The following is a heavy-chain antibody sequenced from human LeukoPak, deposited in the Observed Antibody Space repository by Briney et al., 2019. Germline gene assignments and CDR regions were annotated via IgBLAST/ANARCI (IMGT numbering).Heavy chain of an antibody. CDR3: ARGSTSYSGSYRYSGY. Sequence: PGGSLRLSCAASGFTFSSYAMHWVRQAPGKGLEWVAVISYDGSNKYYADSVKGRFTISRDNSKNTLYLQMNSLRAEDTAVYYCARGSTSYSGSYRYSGYWGQGTLVTVSS. J-gene: IGHJ4*02. CDR2: ISYDGSNK. CDR1: GFTFSSYA. V-gene: IGHV3-30-3*01. D-gene: IGHD1-26*01.